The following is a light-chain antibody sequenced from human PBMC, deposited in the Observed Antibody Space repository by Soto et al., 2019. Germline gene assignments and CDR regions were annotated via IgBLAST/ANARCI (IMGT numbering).Light chain of an antibody. Sequence: DIQMTQSPSSLSASVGDTVTITCRASQSISSYLHWYQQKPGKAPKLLIYAESSLQSGVPSRFNGSGSGTDFTTTIRSLQPEDFATYYCQKSYSIPRPFGHGTQVEIK. J-gene: IGKJ1*01. CDR3: QKSYSIPRP. V-gene: IGKV1-39*01. CDR2: AES. CDR1: QSISSY.